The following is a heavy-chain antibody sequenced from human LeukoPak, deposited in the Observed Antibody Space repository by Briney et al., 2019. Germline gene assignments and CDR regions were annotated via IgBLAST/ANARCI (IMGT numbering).Heavy chain of an antibody. CDR3: ASADYYDSSGYFLPSFDY. CDR2: IIPIFGTA. CDR1: GGTFSSYA. J-gene: IGHJ4*02. V-gene: IGHV1-69*13. Sequence: ASVKVSCKASGGTFSSYAISWVRQAPGQGLEWMGGIIPIFGTANYAQKFQGRVTITAEESTSTAYMELSSLRSEYTAVYYCASADYYDSSGYFLPSFDYWGQGTLVTVSS. D-gene: IGHD3-22*01.